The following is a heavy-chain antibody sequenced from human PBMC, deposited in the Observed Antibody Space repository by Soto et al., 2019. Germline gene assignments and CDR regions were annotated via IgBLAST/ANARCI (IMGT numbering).Heavy chain of an antibody. CDR3: ARSRGGYFDY. Sequence: PSETLSLTCTVSGDSITSYYWSWIRQPPGKGLEWIGYIYYSGSTNYNPSLKSRVTISVDTSKNQFSLKLSSVTAADTAVYYCARSRGGYFDYWGQGTSVTVSS. J-gene: IGHJ4*02. D-gene: IGHD3-22*01. CDR2: IYYSGST. CDR1: GDSITSYY. V-gene: IGHV4-59*01.